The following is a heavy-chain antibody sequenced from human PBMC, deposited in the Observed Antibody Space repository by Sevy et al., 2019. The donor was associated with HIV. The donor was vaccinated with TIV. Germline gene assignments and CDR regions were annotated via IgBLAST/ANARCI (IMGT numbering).Heavy chain of an antibody. CDR1: GYTFTSYG. D-gene: IGHD2-2*01. V-gene: IGHV1-18*04. CDR3: ARRIVVVPAAMPAVYYYYMDV. Sequence: ASVKFSCKASGYTFTSYGISWVRQAPGQGLEWMGWISAYNGNTNYAQKLQGRVTMTTDTSTSTAYMELRSLRSDDTAVYYCARRIVVVPAAMPAVYYYYMDVWGKGTTVTVSS. J-gene: IGHJ6*03. CDR2: ISAYNGNT.